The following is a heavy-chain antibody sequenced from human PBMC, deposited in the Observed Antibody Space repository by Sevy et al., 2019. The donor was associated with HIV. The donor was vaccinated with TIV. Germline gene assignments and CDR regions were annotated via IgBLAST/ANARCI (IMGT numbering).Heavy chain of an antibody. V-gene: IGHV1-2*02. J-gene: IGHJ4*02. D-gene: IGHD3-22*01. CDR3: TRGPSGFSGSDLAY. Sequence: ASVKVSCKASGYTFTGYYMHWVRQAPGLGLEWMGWINPNSGGTKYAQKFQGRVTMTRDTSISTAYMELSRRKSDDTAVYYCTRGPSGFSGSDLAYWGQGTLVTVSS. CDR2: INPNSGGT. CDR1: GYTFTGYY.